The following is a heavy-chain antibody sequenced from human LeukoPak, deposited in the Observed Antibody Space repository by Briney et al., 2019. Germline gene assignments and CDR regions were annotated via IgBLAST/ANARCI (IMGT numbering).Heavy chain of an antibody. CDR2: IYYSGSI. CDR1: GGSISSYY. J-gene: IGHJ3*02. Sequence: SETLSLTCTVSGGSISSYYWSWIRQPPGKGLEWIGHIYYSGSIYYNPPLKSRVTMSVDTSKNQFSLKLSSVTAVDTAVYYCARKATTGPTKAAFDIWGQGTMVTVSS. V-gene: IGHV4-59*04. D-gene: IGHD4-17*01. CDR3: ARKATTGPTKAAFDI.